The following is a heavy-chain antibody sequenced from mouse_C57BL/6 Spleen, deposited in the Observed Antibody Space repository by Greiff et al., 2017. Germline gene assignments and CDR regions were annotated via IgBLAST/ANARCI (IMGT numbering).Heavy chain of an antibody. CDR3: ARSQDSWAY. Sequence: EVNVVESGGGLVQPGGSLSLSCAASGFTFTDYYMSWVRQPPGKALEWLGFIRNKANGYTTEYSASVKGRFTISRDNSQSILYLQMNALRAEDSATYYCARSQDSWAYWGQGTLVTVSA. D-gene: IGHD3-2*01. CDR2: IRNKANGYTT. CDR1: GFTFTDYY. J-gene: IGHJ3*01. V-gene: IGHV7-3*01.